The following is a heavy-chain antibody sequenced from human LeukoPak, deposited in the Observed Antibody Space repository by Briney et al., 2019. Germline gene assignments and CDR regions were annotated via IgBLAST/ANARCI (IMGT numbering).Heavy chain of an antibody. CDR1: GYTFTNYA. V-gene: IGHV1-3*01. D-gene: IGHD2-15*01. Sequence: EASVQDSCQASGYTFTNYAMHWVRQAPGQRLEWMGWINDGNGNTKYSHKFQGRVTITRDTSTSTAYMELSSLRSEDTAVYYCASLCSGGSCYYYFDYWGQGTLVTVSS. CDR2: INDGNGNT. J-gene: IGHJ4*02. CDR3: ASLCSGGSCYYYFDY.